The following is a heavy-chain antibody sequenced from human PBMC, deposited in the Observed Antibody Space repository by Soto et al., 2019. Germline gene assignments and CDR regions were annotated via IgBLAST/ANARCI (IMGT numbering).Heavy chain of an antibody. D-gene: IGHD3-10*01. J-gene: IGHJ6*02. Sequence: QPVGSLRLPCAASGFTFSSYDMHWVRQATGKGLERVSAIGTAGDTYYPGSVKGRFTISRENAKNSLYLQMNSLRAGDTAVYYCARDGYYYGSGSYYNRPYGMDVWGQGTTVTVSS. V-gene: IGHV3-13*01. CDR3: ARDGYYYGSGSYYNRPYGMDV. CDR2: IGTAGDT. CDR1: GFTFSSYD.